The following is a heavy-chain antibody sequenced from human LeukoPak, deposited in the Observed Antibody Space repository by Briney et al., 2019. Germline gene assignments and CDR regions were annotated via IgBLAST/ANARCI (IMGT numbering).Heavy chain of an antibody. CDR1: GYTVTGYY. CDR2: INPNSGGT. Sequence: ASVKVSCKSSGYTVTGYYMHWVRQAPGQGLEWMGRINPNSGGTNYAQKFQGRVTMTRDTSISTAYMELSRLRSDDTAVYYCARSSSASRDDYWGQGTLVTVSS. V-gene: IGHV1-2*06. CDR3: ARSSSASRDDY. D-gene: IGHD6-6*01. J-gene: IGHJ4*02.